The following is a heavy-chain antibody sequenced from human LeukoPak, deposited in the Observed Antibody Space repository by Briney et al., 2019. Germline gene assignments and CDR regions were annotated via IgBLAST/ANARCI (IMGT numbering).Heavy chain of an antibody. CDR3: AKDLPGSGWYS. CDR1: GCTFNNY. V-gene: IGHV3-23*01. Sequence: PGGSLRLSCAGSGCTFNNYMTWVRQAPGKGLEWVSAITGSGDYTYYADSVKGRFTISRDNSKNTLYLQMNSLRAEDTAIYYCAKDLPGSGWYSWGQGTLVTVSS. D-gene: IGHD6-19*01. CDR2: ITGSGDYT. J-gene: IGHJ4*02.